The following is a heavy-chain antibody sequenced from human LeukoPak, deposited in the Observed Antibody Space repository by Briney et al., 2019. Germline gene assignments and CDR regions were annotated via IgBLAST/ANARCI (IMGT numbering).Heavy chain of an antibody. CDR3: ARDLRAGGTWSYGVYFDL. CDR2: IKEDGSEK. Sequence: GGSLRLSCAASRFTFSDYYMTWVRQAPGRGLEWVANIKEDGSEKDYVDSVKGRFTISRDNAKNSVYLLLNSLTPEDTAVYYCARDLRAGGTWSYGVYFDLWGRGTLVTVSS. V-gene: IGHV3-7*01. D-gene: IGHD4-17*01. CDR1: RFTFSDYY. J-gene: IGHJ2*01.